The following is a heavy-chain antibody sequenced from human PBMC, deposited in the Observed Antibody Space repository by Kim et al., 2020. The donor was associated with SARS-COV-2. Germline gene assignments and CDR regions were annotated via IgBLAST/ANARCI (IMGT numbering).Heavy chain of an antibody. CDR3: ARRAAGVDW. J-gene: IGHJ4*02. V-gene: IGHV4-34*01. Sequence: GFANYNPSRKSRVTLSVDTSKNQFYLKLGSVTAADTAVYYCARRAAGVDWWGQGTPVTVSS. CDR2: GFA.